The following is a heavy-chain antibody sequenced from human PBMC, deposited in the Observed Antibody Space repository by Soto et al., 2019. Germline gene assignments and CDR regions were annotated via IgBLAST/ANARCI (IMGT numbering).Heavy chain of an antibody. CDR2: IYYSGST. V-gene: IGHV4-59*08. J-gene: IGHJ4*02. Sequence: SETLSLTCTVSGGSISSYYWSWIRQPPGKGLEWIGYIYYSGSTNYNPSLKSRVTISVDTSKNQFSLKLSSVTAADTAVYYCARVADYESPYYFDYWGQGTLVTVSS. D-gene: IGHD3-22*01. CDR3: ARVADYESPYYFDY. CDR1: GGSISSYY.